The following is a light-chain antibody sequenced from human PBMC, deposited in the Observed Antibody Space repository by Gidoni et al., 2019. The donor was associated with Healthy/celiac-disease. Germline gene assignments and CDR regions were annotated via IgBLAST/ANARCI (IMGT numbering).Light chain of an antibody. J-gene: IGKJ2*01. CDR3: MQALQTPYT. Sequence: VMTQSPLYLPVTSGEPASISCTSSQSLLHSNGYNYLDWYLQKPGQSPQLLIYLGSNRASGVPDRFSGSGSGTDFTLKISRVEAEDVGVYYCMQALQTPYTFGQGTKLEIK. V-gene: IGKV2-28*01. CDR1: QSLLHSNGYNY. CDR2: LGS.